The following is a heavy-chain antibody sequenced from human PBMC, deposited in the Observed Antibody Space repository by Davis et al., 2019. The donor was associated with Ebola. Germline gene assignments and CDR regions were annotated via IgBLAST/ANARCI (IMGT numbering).Heavy chain of an antibody. CDR2: IKSKTDGGTT. CDR3: TNDVHPGIAVAHYYYGMDV. J-gene: IGHJ6*02. CDR1: GFTFSNAW. D-gene: IGHD6-19*01. Sequence: PGGSLRLSCAASGFTFSNAWMSWVRQAPGKGLEWVGRIKSKTDGGTTDYAAPVKGRFTISRDDSKNTLYLQMNSLKTEDTAVYYCTNDVHPGIAVAHYYYGMDVWGQGTTVTVSS. V-gene: IGHV3-15*01.